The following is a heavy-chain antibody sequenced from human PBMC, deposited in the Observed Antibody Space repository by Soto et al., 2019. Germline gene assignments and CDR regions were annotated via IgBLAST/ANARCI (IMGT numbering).Heavy chain of an antibody. CDR3: GSVPVLLVPAAIDYYYYYYMDV. CDR2: IYYSGST. D-gene: IGHD2-2*01. V-gene: IGHV4-59*01. J-gene: IGHJ6*03. CDR1: GGSISSYY. Sequence: PSETLSLTCTVSGGSISSYYWSWIRQPPGKGLEWIGYIYYSGSTNYNPSLKSRVTISVDTSKNQFSLKLSSVTAADTAVYYCGSVPVLLVPAAIDYYYYYYMDVWGKGTTVTVSS.